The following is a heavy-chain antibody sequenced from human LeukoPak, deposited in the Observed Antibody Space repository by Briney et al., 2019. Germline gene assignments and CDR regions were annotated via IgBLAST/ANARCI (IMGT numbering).Heavy chain of an antibody. CDR3: AKMSLDSSSSGGDY. CDR1: GFAFSNYG. Sequence: GGSLRLSCAASGFAFSNYGIHWVRQAPGKGLEWVAVISYDGSNKYYADSVKGRFTISRDNSKNTLYLQMNSLRAEDTAVYYCAKMSLDSSSSGGDYWGQGTLVTVSS. CDR2: ISYDGSNK. J-gene: IGHJ4*02. D-gene: IGHD6-6*01. V-gene: IGHV3-30*18.